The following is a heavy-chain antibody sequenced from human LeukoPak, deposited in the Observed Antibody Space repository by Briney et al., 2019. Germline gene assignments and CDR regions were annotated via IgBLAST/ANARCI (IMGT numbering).Heavy chain of an antibody. Sequence: SETLSLTCTVSGGSISSYYWSWIRQPPGKGPEWIGYIYYSGSTNYNPSLKSRVTISVDTSKNQFSLKLSSVTAADTAAYYCARFYLYYGDYAFDYWGQGTLVTVSS. D-gene: IGHD4-17*01. V-gene: IGHV4-59*01. CDR1: GGSISSYY. J-gene: IGHJ4*02. CDR3: ARFYLYYGDYAFDY. CDR2: IYYSGST.